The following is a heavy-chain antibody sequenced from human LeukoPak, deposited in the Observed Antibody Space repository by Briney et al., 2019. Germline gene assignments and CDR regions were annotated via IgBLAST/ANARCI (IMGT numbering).Heavy chain of an antibody. Sequence: SETLSLTCTVSGGSISSSSYYWGWIRQPPGKGLEWIGSIYYSGSTYYNPSLKSRATISVDTSKNQFSLKLSSVTAADTAVYYCARLGHCSGGSCYGDAFDIWGQGTMVTVSS. J-gene: IGHJ3*02. CDR2: IYYSGST. CDR3: ARLGHCSGGSCYGDAFDI. D-gene: IGHD2-15*01. CDR1: GGSISSSSYY. V-gene: IGHV4-39*01.